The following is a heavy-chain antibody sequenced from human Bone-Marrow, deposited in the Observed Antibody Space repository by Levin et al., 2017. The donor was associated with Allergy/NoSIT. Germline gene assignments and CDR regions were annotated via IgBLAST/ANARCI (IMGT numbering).Heavy chain of an antibody. D-gene: IGHD3-10*01. CDR1: GFTFSSYA. J-gene: IGHJ4*02. CDR2: ISYDGSNK. CDR3: ATGGSGVGELWFGEIGY. V-gene: IGHV3-30-3*01. Sequence: SGGSLRLSCAASGFTFSSYAMHWVRQAPGKGLEWVAVISYDGSNKYYADSVKGRFTISRDNSKNTLYLQMNSLRAEDTAVYYCATGGSGVGELWFGEIGYWGQGTLVTVSS.